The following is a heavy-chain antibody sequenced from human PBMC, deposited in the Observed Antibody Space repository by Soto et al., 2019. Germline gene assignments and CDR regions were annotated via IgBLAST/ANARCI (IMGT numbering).Heavy chain of an antibody. D-gene: IGHD3-22*01. Sequence: GGSLRLSCAASGFTFDDYGMSWVRQAPGKGLEWVSGINWNGGSTGYADSVKGRFTISRDNAKNSLYPQMNSLRAEDTALYYCARVDGGYYYYGMDVWGQGTTVTVSS. V-gene: IGHV3-20*04. CDR1: GFTFDDYG. J-gene: IGHJ6*02. CDR3: ARVDGGYYYYGMDV. CDR2: INWNGGST.